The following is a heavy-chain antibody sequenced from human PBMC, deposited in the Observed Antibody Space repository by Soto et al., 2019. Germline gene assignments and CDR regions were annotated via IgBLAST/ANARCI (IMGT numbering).Heavy chain of an antibody. CDR1: GGSINSGGYY. Sequence: PSETLSLTCTVSGGSINSGGYYWTWIRQHPGKGLEWIGCIYYSGSTYYNPSLKSRLTISVDTSKNQFSLKLSSVTAADTAVYYCARASLACSSTSCYYYYGMDVWGQGTTVTVSS. D-gene: IGHD2-2*01. V-gene: IGHV4-31*03. CDR3: ARASLACSSTSCYYYYGMDV. J-gene: IGHJ6*02. CDR2: IYYSGST.